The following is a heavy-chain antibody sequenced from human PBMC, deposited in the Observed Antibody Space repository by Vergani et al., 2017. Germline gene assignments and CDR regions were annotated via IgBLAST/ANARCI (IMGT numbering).Heavy chain of an antibody. CDR1: GGSISSGDHY. CDR3: ARVRIAAAGTQYYYYGMDV. D-gene: IGHD6-13*01. V-gene: IGHV4-30-4*08. CDR2: IYYSGST. Sequence: QVQLQESGPGLVKPSQTLSLTCTVSGGSISSGDHYWSSIRQPPGKGLEWIGYIYYSGSTYYNPVHKSRVTISVDTSKNQFSLKLSSVTAADTAVYYCARVRIAAAGTQYYYYGMDVWGQGTTVTVSS. J-gene: IGHJ6*02.